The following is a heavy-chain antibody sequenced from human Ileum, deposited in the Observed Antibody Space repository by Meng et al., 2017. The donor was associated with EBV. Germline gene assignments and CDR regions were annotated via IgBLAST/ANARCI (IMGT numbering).Heavy chain of an antibody. CDR2: INGDGTST. D-gene: IGHD4-17*01. CDR3: ARVGDYAYKD. J-gene: IGHJ1*01. V-gene: IGHV3-74*01. Sequence: EVQLVESWGCLLQRGRSLSLTCAVSGFTFSSCWMHCVRQGPGKGLVWVSRINGDGTSTSSADSVKGRFTISRDNAKNTLYLQMNSLRAEDTAVYYCARVGDYAYKDWGQGTLVTVSS. CDR1: GFTFSSCW.